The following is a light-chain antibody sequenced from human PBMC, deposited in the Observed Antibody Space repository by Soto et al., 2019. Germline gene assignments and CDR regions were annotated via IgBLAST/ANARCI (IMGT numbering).Light chain of an antibody. J-gene: IGKJ5*01. Sequence: DIQMTQSPSSLSASVGARVTITCRARQSISSYLNWYQQKPGKAPKLLIYAASSLQSGVPSRFSGIRSGTDFTLTIGSLQPDDGSTYYGQQYNRYSVTFGQGTRLEIK. V-gene: IGKV1-39*01. CDR3: QQYNRYSVT. CDR1: QSISSY. CDR2: AAS.